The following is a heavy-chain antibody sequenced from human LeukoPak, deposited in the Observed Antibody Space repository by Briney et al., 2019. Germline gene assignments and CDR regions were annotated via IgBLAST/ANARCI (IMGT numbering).Heavy chain of an antibody. CDR3: ARAKLFLRHQLLLGGYFDY. D-gene: IGHD2-2*01. J-gene: IGHJ4*02. Sequence: SETLSLTCAVYGGSFSGYYWSWIRQPPGKGLEWIGEINHSGSTNYNPSLKSRVTISVDTSKNQFSLKLSSVTAADTAVYYCARAKLFLRHQLLLGGYFDYWGQGTLVTVSS. CDR2: INHSGST. CDR1: GGSFSGYY. V-gene: IGHV4-34*01.